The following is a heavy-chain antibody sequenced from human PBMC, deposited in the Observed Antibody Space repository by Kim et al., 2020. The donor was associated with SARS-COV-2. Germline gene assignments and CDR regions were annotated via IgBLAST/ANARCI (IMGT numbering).Heavy chain of an antibody. V-gene: IGHV3-66*01. D-gene: IGHD2-8*01. CDR3: ARVESPGGYEWYPGYFDY. Sequence: GGSLRLSCAASGFTVSSNYMSWVRQAPGKGLEWVSVIYSGGSTYYADSVKGRFTISRDNSKNTLYLQMNSLRAEDTAVYYCARVESPGGYEWYPGYFDYWGQGTLVTVSS. J-gene: IGHJ4*02. CDR2: IYSGGST. CDR1: GFTVSSNY.